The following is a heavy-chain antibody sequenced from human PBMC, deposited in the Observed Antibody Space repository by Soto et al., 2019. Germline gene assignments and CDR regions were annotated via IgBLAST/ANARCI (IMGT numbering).Heavy chain of an antibody. Sequence: QVQLVQSGAEVKKPGASVKVSCKASGYTFTSYYMHWVRQAPGQGLEWMGIINPSGGSTSYAQKFQGKVTMPGNTSTGPVYRELSGLGPGAPAGYYCAREEAATPYGAQGTRVPVSS. D-gene: IGHD2-15*01. V-gene: IGHV1-46*01. J-gene: IGHJ4*02. CDR3: AREEAATPY. CDR1: GYTFTSYY. CDR2: INPSGGST.